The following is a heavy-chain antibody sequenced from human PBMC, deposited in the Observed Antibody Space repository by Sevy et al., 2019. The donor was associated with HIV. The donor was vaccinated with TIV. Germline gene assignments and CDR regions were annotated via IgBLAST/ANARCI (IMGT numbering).Heavy chain of an antibody. D-gene: IGHD5-18*01. CDR2: MKQDGSEE. J-gene: IGHJ4*01. CDR3: VREGLGGYSYSLDY. Sequence: GGSLRLSCAASGFSFSSYWMSWVRQAPGKGLEWVATMKQDGSEEDYVDSVKGRFTIARDNAKNSLFPQMNSLSAEDTAVYYCVREGLGGYSYSLDYWGHGTLVTVSS. V-gene: IGHV3-7*01. CDR1: GFSFSSYW.